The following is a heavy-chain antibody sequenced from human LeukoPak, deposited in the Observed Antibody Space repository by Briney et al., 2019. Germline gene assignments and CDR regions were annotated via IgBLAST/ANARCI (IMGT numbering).Heavy chain of an antibody. Sequence: ASVKVSCKASGYTFTSYDINWVRQAPGQGLEWMGRIIPILGMANYAQKFQGRVTITADKSTSTAYMELSSLRSEDTAVYYCARDLDYDFWSGRNDYWGQGTLVTVSS. D-gene: IGHD3-3*01. V-gene: IGHV1-69*04. J-gene: IGHJ4*02. CDR3: ARDLDYDFWSGRNDY. CDR2: IIPILGMA. CDR1: GYTFTSYD.